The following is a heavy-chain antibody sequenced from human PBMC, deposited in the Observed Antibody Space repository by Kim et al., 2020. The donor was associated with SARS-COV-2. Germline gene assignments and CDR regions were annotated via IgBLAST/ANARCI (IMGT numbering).Heavy chain of an antibody. CDR2: IYYSGST. D-gene: IGHD2-15*01. J-gene: IGHJ4*02. Sequence: SETLSLTCTVSGGSISSGDYYWSWIRQHPGKGLEWIGYIYYSGSTYYNPSLKSRVTLSLDTSKNQFSLKLSSVTAADTAVYYCVRVARGIIDYWGQGTLV. CDR3: VRVARGIIDY. CDR1: GGSISSGDYY. V-gene: IGHV4-31*03.